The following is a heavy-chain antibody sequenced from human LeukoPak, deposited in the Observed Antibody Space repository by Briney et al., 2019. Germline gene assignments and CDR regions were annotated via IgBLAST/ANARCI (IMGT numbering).Heavy chain of an antibody. D-gene: IGHD3-10*01. J-gene: IGHJ4*02. CDR2: INHSGSI. Sequence: SETLSLTCAVYGESFSTYYWKWIRQPPGKGLEWIGEINHSGSIIYNPSLKSRVTISIDTSKNQFSLKLSSVTAADTAVYYCARGGYGSGSYFYWGQGTLVTVSS. V-gene: IGHV4-34*01. CDR1: GESFSTYY. CDR3: ARGGYGSGSYFY.